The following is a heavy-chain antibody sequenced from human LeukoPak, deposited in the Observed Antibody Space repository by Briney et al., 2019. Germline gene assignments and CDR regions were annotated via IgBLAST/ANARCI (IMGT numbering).Heavy chain of an antibody. J-gene: IGHJ1*01. Sequence: GESLKISFKASGYSFTNYWIGWVRQMPGKGLEWMGIISPGDSDTRYSLSFQGQVTISADKSISTAYLQWSSLKASDTAMYYCARRSESSSWALEYFHHWGQGTLVTVSS. V-gene: IGHV5-51*01. D-gene: IGHD6-13*01. CDR2: ISPGDSDT. CDR1: GYSFTNYW. CDR3: ARRSESSSWALEYFHH.